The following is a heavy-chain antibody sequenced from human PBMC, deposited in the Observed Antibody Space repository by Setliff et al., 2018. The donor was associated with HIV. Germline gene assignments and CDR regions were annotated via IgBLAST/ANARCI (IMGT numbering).Heavy chain of an antibody. CDR2: FDPEDVET. CDR3: ARITMVRGVINYYYYYMDV. J-gene: IGHJ6*03. V-gene: IGHV1-24*01. D-gene: IGHD3-10*01. CDR1: GYTLTELS. Sequence: ASVKVSCKVSGYTLTELSLHWVRQAPAKGLEWMGGFDPEDVETVYAQKFQGRVTMTEDTSTDTAYMELSSLRSEDTAVYYCARITMVRGVINYYYYYMDVWGKGTTVTVS.